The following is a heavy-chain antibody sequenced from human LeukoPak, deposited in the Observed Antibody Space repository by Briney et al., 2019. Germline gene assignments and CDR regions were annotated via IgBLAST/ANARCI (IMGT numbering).Heavy chain of an antibody. CDR2: IDNDAYSS. V-gene: IGHV3-74*01. CDR3: ARGLRGPDY. J-gene: IGHJ4*02. Sequence: GGSLRLSCAASGFTFRTYGMSWVRQAPGKGLVWVARIDNDAYSSVYADSVKGRFTISRDNSKNTMFLQMNRLRDEDTAVYYCARGLRGPDYWGQGTQVTVSS. CDR1: GFTFRTYG.